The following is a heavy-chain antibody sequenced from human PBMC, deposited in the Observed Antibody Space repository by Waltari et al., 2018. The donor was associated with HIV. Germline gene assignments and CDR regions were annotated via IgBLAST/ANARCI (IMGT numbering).Heavy chain of an antibody. CDR2: IFYAGKT. J-gene: IGHJ5*02. D-gene: IGHD3-10*01. CDR3: ARRYGSRAGWFDT. CDR1: GGSVSSSAFY. Sequence: QLQLQESGPGLVKPSETLSLTCTVSGGSVSSSAFYWGWIRQPPGKGLEWIGNIFYAGKTYYNPSLRSRLTLSVDTSKNQVSRRLTSVTAADTAAYYCARRYGSRAGWFDTWGQGSLVTVSS. V-gene: IGHV4-39*01.